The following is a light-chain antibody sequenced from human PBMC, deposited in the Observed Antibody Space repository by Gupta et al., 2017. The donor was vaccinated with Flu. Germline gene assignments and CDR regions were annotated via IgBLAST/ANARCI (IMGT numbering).Light chain of an antibody. V-gene: IGKV4-1*01. Sequence: NCKSSPSVLYSSNNKNYLAWYQQKPGQPPKLLIYWASTRESGVPDRFSGSGSGTDFTLTISSLQAEDVAVYYCQQYYSTPLTFGGGTKVEIK. CDR1: PSVLYSSNNKNY. J-gene: IGKJ4*01. CDR2: WAS. CDR3: QQYYSTPLT.